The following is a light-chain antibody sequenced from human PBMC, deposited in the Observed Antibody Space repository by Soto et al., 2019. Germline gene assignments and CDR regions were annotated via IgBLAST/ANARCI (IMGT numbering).Light chain of an antibody. CDR3: QQSYSTPPT. V-gene: IGKV1-39*01. CDR2: TAS. Sequence: DIKMTQSPSSLSASVGDRVTITCRASQYISNYLNWYQQKSGTAPKLLIHTASTLQSGVPSRFSGRGSGPDFTLTISSVQPDDFAIYFCQQSYSTPPTFGKGTTLEIK. J-gene: IGKJ2*01. CDR1: QYISNY.